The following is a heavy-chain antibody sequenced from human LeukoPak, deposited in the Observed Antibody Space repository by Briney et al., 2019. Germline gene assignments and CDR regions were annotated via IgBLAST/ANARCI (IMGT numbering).Heavy chain of an antibody. CDR3: ARTPRPSIAAAGTSWFDP. CDR1: GYTFTSYD. CDR2: MNPNSGNT. D-gene: IGHD6-13*01. Sequence: ASVKVSCKASGYTFTSYDINWVRQATGQGLEWMGWMNPNSGNTGYAQKFQGRVTMTRNTSISTAYMELSSLRSEDTAVYYCARTPRPSIAAAGTSWFDPWGQGTLVTVSS. J-gene: IGHJ5*02. V-gene: IGHV1-8*01.